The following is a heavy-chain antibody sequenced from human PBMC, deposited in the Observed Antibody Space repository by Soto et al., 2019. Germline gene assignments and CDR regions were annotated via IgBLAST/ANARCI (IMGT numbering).Heavy chain of an antibody. CDR1: EDTFRNYA. J-gene: IGHJ6*02. CDR3: ARDQFTSTYYYGSGATNYYYYGMDV. V-gene: IGHV1-69*06. Sequence: ASVKVSCKASEDTFRNYAISWVRQAPGQGLEWMGGIIPIFGTANYAQKFQGRVTITADTSANTVYLGLSSLRSEDTAVYYCARDQFTSTYYYGSGATNYYYYGMDVWGQGTTVTVSS. CDR2: IIPIFGTA. D-gene: IGHD3-10*01.